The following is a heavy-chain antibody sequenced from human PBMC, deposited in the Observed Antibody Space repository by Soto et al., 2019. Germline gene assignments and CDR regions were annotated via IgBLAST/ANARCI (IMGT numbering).Heavy chain of an antibody. V-gene: IGHV4-31*03. Sequence: SETLSLTCTVSGGSISSGGYYWSWIRQHPGKGLEWIGYIYYSGSTYYNPSLKSRVTISVDTSKNQFSLKLSSVTAADTAVYYCARDVRYCSSTSCHTYYYYGMDVWGQGTTVTVSS. CDR3: ARDVRYCSSTSCHTYYYYGMDV. CDR2: IYYSGST. D-gene: IGHD2-2*02. J-gene: IGHJ6*02. CDR1: GGSISSGGYY.